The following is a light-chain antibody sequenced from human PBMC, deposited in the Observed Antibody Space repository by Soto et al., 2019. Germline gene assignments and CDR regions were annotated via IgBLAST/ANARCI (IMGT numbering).Light chain of an antibody. CDR2: DAS. V-gene: IGKV3-15*01. CDR1: QSVSRS. Sequence: EIVLTQSPGTLSLSPGERATLSCRASQSVSRSLAWYQQKPGQAPRLLISDASTRATGIPARFSGSGSGTEFTLTISSLQSEDFAVYYCQQFHNWPPITFGQGTRLEI. J-gene: IGKJ5*01. CDR3: QQFHNWPPIT.